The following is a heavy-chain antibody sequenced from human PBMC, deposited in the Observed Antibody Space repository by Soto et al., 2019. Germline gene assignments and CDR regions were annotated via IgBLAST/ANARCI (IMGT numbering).Heavy chain of an antibody. Sequence: GGSLRLSCAASGFTFSSYAMSWVRQAPGKGLEWVSTISGSGGATYYADSVNGRFTISRDSSKNTLYLQMNSLRAEDTAVYYCAKDRYFASGSYDYWGQGTLVTVSS. CDR1: GFTFSSYA. V-gene: IGHV3-23*01. CDR2: ISGSGGAT. CDR3: AKDRYFASGSYDY. J-gene: IGHJ4*02. D-gene: IGHD3-10*01.